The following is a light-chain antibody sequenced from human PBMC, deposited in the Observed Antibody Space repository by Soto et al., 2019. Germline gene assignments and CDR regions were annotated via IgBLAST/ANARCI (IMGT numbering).Light chain of an antibody. CDR1: SGHSSYA. CDR3: QTWDTGARVV. J-gene: IGLJ2*01. V-gene: IGLV4-69*01. Sequence: QSVLTQSPSASASLGASVKLTCTLSSGHSSYAIAWHQQQPEKGPRYLMKLSSDGSHSKGDGIPDRFSGSSSGAERYLTISSLQSDDEADDYCQTWDTGARVVFGGGTKLTVL. CDR2: LSSDGSH.